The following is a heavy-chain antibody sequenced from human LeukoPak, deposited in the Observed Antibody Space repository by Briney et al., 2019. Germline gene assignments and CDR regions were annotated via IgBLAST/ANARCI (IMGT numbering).Heavy chain of an antibody. Sequence: GGSLRLSCAASGFTVSSNYMSWVRQAPGKGLEWVSVIYSGGTTYYADSVKGRFTISRDNSKSTLYLQMNSLRAEDTAVYYCARGRWVYDSSGFYSDYWGQGTLVTVSS. CDR2: IYSGGTT. V-gene: IGHV3-53*01. CDR3: ARGRWVYDSSGFYSDY. D-gene: IGHD3-22*01. J-gene: IGHJ4*02. CDR1: GFTVSSNY.